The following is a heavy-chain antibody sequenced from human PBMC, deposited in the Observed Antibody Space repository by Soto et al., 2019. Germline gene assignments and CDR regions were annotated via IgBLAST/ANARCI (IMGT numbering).Heavy chain of an antibody. V-gene: IGHV3-30-3*01. CDR3: ARGDRSGWLTILDY. Sequence: QVQLVESGGGVVQPGRSLRLSCAASGFTFSSYAMHWVRQAPGKGLEWVAVISYDGSNKYYADSVKGRFTISRDNSKNTLYLQMNSLRAEDTAVYYCARGDRSGWLTILDYWGQGTLVTVSS. CDR1: GFTFSSYA. CDR2: ISYDGSNK. J-gene: IGHJ4*02. D-gene: IGHD6-19*01.